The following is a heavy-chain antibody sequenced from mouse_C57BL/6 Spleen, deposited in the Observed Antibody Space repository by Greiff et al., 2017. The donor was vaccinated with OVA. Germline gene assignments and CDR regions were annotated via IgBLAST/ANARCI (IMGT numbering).Heavy chain of an antibody. CDR2: IDPSDSYT. J-gene: IGHJ2*01. D-gene: IGHD1-1*01. CDR3: AGVDYGSSSYYFDY. CDR1: GYTFTSYW. V-gene: IGHV1-50*01. Sequence: QVQLQQPGAELVKPGASVKLSCKASGYTFTSYWMQWVKQRPGQGLEWIGEIDPSDSYTNYNQKFKGKATLTVDTSSSTAYMQLSSLTSEDSAVYYCAGVDYGSSSYYFDYWGQGTTLTVSS.